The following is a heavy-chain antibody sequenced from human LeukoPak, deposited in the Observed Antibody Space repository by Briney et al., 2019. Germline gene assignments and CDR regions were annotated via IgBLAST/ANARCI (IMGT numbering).Heavy chain of an antibody. Sequence: SVKVSCKASGYTFTSYDINWVRQATGQGLEWMGGIIPIFGTANYAQKFQGRVAITTDESTSTAYMELSSLRSEDTAVYYCARDLDSHFDYWGQGTLVTVSS. CDR3: ARDLDSHFDY. V-gene: IGHV1-69*05. CDR2: IIPIFGTA. J-gene: IGHJ4*02. CDR1: GYTFTSYD. D-gene: IGHD2-15*01.